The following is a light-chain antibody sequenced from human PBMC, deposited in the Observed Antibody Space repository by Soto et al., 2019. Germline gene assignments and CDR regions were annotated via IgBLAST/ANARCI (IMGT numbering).Light chain of an antibody. CDR1: SKNIGDNY. Sequence: QSVLTQPPSVSAAPGQRVTVSCPGASKNIGDNYVSWYQHVPGMAPKLVVYDNDRRPSDLPSRFSGSKSGTSATLVITGLQTGDEADYYCGTWDDSLVSYVXGTGTKSPS. V-gene: IGLV1-51*01. CDR3: GTWDDSLVSYV. CDR2: DND. J-gene: IGLJ1*01.